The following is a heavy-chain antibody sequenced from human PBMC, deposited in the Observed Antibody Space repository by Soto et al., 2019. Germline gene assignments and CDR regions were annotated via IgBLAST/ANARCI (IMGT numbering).Heavy chain of an antibody. D-gene: IGHD2-2*02. J-gene: IGHJ6*02. CDR2: IYYSGST. CDR1: GGSISSGGYY. Sequence: KPSETLSLTCTVSGGSISSGGYYWSWIRQHPGKGLEWIGYIYYSGSTYYNPSLKSRVTISVDTSKNQFSLKLSSVTAADTAVYYCARDRGCSSTSCYTRGAFYYYYGMDVWGQGTTVTVSS. V-gene: IGHV4-31*03. CDR3: ARDRGCSSTSCYTRGAFYYYYGMDV.